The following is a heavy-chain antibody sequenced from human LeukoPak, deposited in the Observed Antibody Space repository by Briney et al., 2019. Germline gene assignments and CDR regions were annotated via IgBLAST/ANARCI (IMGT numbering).Heavy chain of an antibody. CDR1: GFTFSSYA. Sequence: PGGSLRLSCAASGFTFSSYAMSWVRQAPGKGLEWVSAISGSGGSTYYADSAKGWFTISRDNSKNTLYLQMNSLRAEDTAVYYCARSWKWLRSFDLEAPNYGMDVWGQGTTVTVSS. V-gene: IGHV3-23*01. CDR3: ARSWKWLRSFDLEAPNYGMDV. J-gene: IGHJ6*02. CDR2: ISGSGGST. D-gene: IGHD5-12*01.